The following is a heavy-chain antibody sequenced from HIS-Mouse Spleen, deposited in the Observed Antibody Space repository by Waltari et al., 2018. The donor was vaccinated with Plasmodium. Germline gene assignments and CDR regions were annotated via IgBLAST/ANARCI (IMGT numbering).Heavy chain of an antibody. CDR2: IAYYGSNK. D-gene: IGHD3-3*01. J-gene: IGHJ6*02. Sequence: QVQLVESGGGVVQPGRSLRLPCAAHGFTFSSYALHWVRQAPGKGREWVAVIAYYGSNKYYADAVKGRFTISRDNSKNTLYLQMNSLRAEDTAAYYCARLYYDFWSGYYPYGMDVWGQGTTVTVSS. V-gene: IGHV3-30*04. CDR3: ARLYYDFWSGYYPYGMDV. CDR1: GFTFSSYA.